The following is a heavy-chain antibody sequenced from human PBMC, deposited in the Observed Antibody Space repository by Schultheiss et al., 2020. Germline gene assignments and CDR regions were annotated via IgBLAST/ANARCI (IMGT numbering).Heavy chain of an antibody. V-gene: IGHV3-30*18. CDR2: ISYDGSNK. D-gene: IGHD3-22*01. CDR1: GFTFSSYG. Sequence: GGSLRLSCVASGFTFSSYGMHWVRQAPGKGLEWVAVISYDGSNKYYADSVKGRFTISRDNSKNTLYLQMNSLRAEDTAVYYCAKVGNYYDSSGPDAFDIWGQGTMVTVSS. J-gene: IGHJ3*02. CDR3: AKVGNYYDSSGPDAFDI.